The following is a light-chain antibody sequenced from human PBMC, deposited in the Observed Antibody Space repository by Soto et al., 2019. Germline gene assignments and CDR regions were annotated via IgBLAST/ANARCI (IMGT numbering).Light chain of an antibody. CDR3: LLYYGGAVI. CDR2: STD. Sequence: QGVVTQEPSLTVSPGGTVTLTCASSTGAVTSGHYANWLQQKPGQAPRALIYSTDTKHSWTPARFSGSLLGGKAALTLSGVRPEDEADYYCLLYYGGAVIFGGGTKVTVL. J-gene: IGLJ2*01. V-gene: IGLV7-43*01. CDR1: TGAVTSGHY.